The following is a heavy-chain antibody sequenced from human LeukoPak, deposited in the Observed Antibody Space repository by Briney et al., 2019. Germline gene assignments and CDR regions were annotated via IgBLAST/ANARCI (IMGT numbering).Heavy chain of an antibody. Sequence: ASVKVSCKASGYAFTRYGINWVRQAPGQGLEWMGWISPYSGNTNYAQKLQGRVTMTTDTSTSTAYMELRSLRSDDTALYYCARDLNTDYGYYDGSYWGQGTLVTVSS. D-gene: IGHD4-17*01. CDR3: ARDLNTDYGYYDGSY. V-gene: IGHV1-18*01. J-gene: IGHJ4*02. CDR2: ISPYSGNT. CDR1: GYAFTRYG.